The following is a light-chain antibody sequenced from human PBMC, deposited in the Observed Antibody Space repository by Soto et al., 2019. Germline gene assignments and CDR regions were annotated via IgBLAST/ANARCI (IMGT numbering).Light chain of an antibody. CDR2: KAS. J-gene: IGKJ1*01. Sequence: DIQMTQSPSTLSASVGDRITISCRASQSVDTWLAWHQQKPGKAPKLLIYKASSLESGVPSRFSGSGSGTEFTLTISSLHPDDVATDYCQQDNGYIRTFGQGTKVEIK. V-gene: IGKV1-5*03. CDR3: QQDNGYIRT. CDR1: QSVDTW.